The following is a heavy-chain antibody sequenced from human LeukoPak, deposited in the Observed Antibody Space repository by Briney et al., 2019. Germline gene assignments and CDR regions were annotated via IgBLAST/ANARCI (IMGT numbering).Heavy chain of an antibody. CDR2: IFHRGST. Sequence: SETLSLTCTVSNYSISSGYYWGWIRQPPGKGLGWIGSIFHRGSTYLNPSLKRRVIISLDMSKNQISLNLYSMTAADTAVYYCARTYRSSSDWFDPWGQGTLVTVSS. J-gene: IGHJ5*02. CDR3: ARTYRSSSDWFDP. CDR1: NYSISSGYY. D-gene: IGHD6-6*01. V-gene: IGHV4-38-2*02.